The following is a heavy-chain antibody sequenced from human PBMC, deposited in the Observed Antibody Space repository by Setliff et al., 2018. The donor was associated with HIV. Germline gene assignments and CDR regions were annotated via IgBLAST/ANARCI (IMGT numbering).Heavy chain of an antibody. CDR3: ARDLSNSELYYYYYMDV. CDR1: GFTFSSYT. D-gene: IGHD4-4*01. V-gene: IGHV3-23*01. J-gene: IGHJ6*03. CDR2: VDGSGFNP. Sequence: PGESMTLSCAASGFTFSSYTMSWVRQAPGKGLEWVSVVDGSGFNPYYADSVKGRFTISRDNAKNSLYLQMNSLRAEDTAVYYCARDLSNSELYYYYYMDVWGKGTTVTVSS.